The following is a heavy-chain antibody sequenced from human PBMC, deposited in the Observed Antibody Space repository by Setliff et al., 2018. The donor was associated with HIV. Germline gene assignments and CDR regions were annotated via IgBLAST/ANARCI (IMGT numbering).Heavy chain of an antibody. D-gene: IGHD3-10*01. J-gene: IGHJ4*02. CDR1: GFTFTNYW. Sequence: GGSLRLSCAASGFTFTNYWMSWVRQAPGKGLEWVANIHKVGSEKYYVDSVKGRFTISRDNAKDLLYLQMNSLRGEDTAVYYCAGSREYFVKADWGQGTLVTVSS. CDR2: IHKVGSEK. CDR3: AGSREYFVKAD. V-gene: IGHV3-7*01.